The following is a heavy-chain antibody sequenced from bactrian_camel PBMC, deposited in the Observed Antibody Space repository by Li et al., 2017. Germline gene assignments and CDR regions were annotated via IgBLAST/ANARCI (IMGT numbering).Heavy chain of an antibody. Sequence: QLVESGGGSVQAGGSLRLSCVVPGAMYAVGCIGWFRQGLGMGRDGVARINLRFDSKFVHDSVKGRFDISRDNANRTVYLQMTDLKPEDTAMYYCVVISMGGSCSPDLLAYEADFGYLGQGTQVTVS. CDR2: INLRFDSK. CDR3: VVISMGGSCSPDLLAYEADFGY. J-gene: IGHJ4*01. D-gene: IGHD7*01. CDR1: GAMYAVGC. V-gene: IGHV3S66*01.